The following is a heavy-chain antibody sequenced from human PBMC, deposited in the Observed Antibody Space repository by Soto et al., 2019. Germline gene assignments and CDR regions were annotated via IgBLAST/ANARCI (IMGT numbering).Heavy chain of an antibody. D-gene: IGHD6-19*01. Sequence: HPVGSLRLSCAASGFTFSSYAMSWVRQAPGKGLEWVSAISGSGGSTYYADSVKGRFTISRDNSKNTLYLQMNSLRAEDTAVYYCAKDRIAVARKAVFDYWGQGTLVTVSS. CDR1: GFTFSSYA. CDR2: ISGSGGST. J-gene: IGHJ4*02. V-gene: IGHV3-23*01. CDR3: AKDRIAVARKAVFDY.